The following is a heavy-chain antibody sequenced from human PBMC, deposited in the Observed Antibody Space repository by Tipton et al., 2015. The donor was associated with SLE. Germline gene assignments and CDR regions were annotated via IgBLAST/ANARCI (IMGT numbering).Heavy chain of an antibody. V-gene: IGHV3-30*02. J-gene: IGHJ4*02. CDR3: ARDLRVGATTAFDFDC. D-gene: IGHD3-10*01. CDR2: IRYDGSNK. Sequence: SLRLSCAASGFTFSSYGMHWVRQAPGKGLEWVAFIRYDGSNKYYADSVKGRFTISRDNSKNTLYLQMNSLRTDDTAVYYCARDLRVGATTAFDFDCWGQGTPVTVSS. CDR1: GFTFSSYG.